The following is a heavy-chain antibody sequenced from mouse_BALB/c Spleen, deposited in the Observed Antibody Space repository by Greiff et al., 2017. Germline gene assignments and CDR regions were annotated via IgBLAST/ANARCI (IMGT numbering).Heavy chain of an antibody. J-gene: IGHJ3*01. CDR3: ARFTTATAWFAY. D-gene: IGHD1-2*01. Sequence: VQLKESGAELVRPGALVKLSCKASGFNIKDYYMHWVKQRPEQGLEWIGWIDPENGNTIYDPKFQGKASITADTSSNTAYLQLSSLTSEDTAVYYCARFTTATAWFAYWGQGTLVTVSA. CDR2: IDPENGNT. V-gene: IGHV14-1*02. CDR1: GFNIKDYY.